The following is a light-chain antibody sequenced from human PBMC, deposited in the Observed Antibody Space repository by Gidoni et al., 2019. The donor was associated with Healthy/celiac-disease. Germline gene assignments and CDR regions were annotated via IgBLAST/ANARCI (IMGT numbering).Light chain of an antibody. CDR1: QSVLYSSNNKNY. J-gene: IGKJ3*01. CDR3: QQYYSTLPRT. V-gene: IGKV4-1*01. CDR2: WAS. Sequence: DIVMTQSPDSLAVSLGERATINCKSSQSVLYSSNNKNYLAWYQQKPGQPPKLLLYWASTRESGVPARFSGSGSGTDFTLTISSLQAEDVAVYYCQQYYSTLPRTFGPGTKVDIK.